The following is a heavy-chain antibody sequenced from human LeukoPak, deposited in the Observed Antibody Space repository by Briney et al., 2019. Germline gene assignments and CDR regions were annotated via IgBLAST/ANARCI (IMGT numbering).Heavy chain of an antibody. D-gene: IGHD3-22*01. CDR2: ISSSSSTI. CDR1: GFTFSSYS. J-gene: IGHJ4*02. CDR3: AITYDSSGYYYFDY. Sequence: PGGSLRLSCAASGFTFSSYSMNWVRQAPGKGLEWVSYISSSSSTIYYADSVKGRFTISRDNAKNSLYLQMNRLRAEDTAVYYCAITYDSSGYYYFDYWGQGTLVTVSS. V-gene: IGHV3-48*04.